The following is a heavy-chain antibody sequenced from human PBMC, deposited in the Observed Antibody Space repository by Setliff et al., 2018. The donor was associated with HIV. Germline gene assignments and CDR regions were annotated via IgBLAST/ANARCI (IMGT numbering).Heavy chain of an antibody. Sequence: SETLSLSCTVSGDSVNSGSYFWAWIRQPPGKGLEYIGTLYYNGRTQYNASLKSRVTISVDTSKNQFSLKLNSVTAADTAVYYCGRHHDSDRSGDPDWFDPWGQGILVTLSS. V-gene: IGHV4-39*01. D-gene: IGHD3-22*01. CDR1: GDSVNSGSYF. J-gene: IGHJ5*02. CDR2: LYYNGRT. CDR3: GRHHDSDRSGDPDWFDP.